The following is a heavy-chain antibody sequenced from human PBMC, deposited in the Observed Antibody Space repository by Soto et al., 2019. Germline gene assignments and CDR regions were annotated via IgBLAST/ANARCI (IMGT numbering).Heavy chain of an antibody. CDR2: IYYSGST. CDR3: ARGLSMAFVYGSYFDY. J-gene: IGHJ4*02. CDR1: GGSISSGGYY. D-gene: IGHD4-17*01. Sequence: TLSLTCTVSGGSISSGGYYWSWIRQHPGKGLEWIGYIYYSGSTYYNPSLKSRVTISVDTSKNQFSLKLRSVTAADTAVYYCARGLSMAFVYGSYFDYWGQGTLVTVSS. V-gene: IGHV4-31*03.